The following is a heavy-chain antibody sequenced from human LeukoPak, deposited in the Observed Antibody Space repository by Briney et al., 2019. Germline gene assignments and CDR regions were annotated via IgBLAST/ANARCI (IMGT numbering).Heavy chain of an antibody. D-gene: IGHD3-10*01. J-gene: IGHJ4*02. Sequence: ASVKVSCKAFGGTFSSYAISWVRQAPGQGLEWMEGIIPIFGTANYAQKFQGRVTITADESTSTAYMELSSLRSEDTAVYYCARAPYYYGSGSPPDYWGQGTLVTVSS. V-gene: IGHV1-69*01. CDR2: IIPIFGTA. CDR3: ARAPYYYGSGSPPDY. CDR1: GGTFSSYA.